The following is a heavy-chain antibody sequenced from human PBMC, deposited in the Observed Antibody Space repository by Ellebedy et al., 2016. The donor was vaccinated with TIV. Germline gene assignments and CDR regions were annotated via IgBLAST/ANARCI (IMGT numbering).Heavy chain of an antibody. CDR3: SRHRGYGMDV. D-gene: IGHD3-10*01. Sequence: PGGSLRLSCKASGYSFSTYWITWVRQMPGKGLEWMGKIDPTDSYTNYSPSFQGLVTISAGESASTAYLQWPSLKASDSATYYCSRHRGYGMDVWGQGTTVTVSS. CDR1: GYSFSTYW. V-gene: IGHV5-10-1*01. J-gene: IGHJ6*02. CDR2: IDPTDSYT.